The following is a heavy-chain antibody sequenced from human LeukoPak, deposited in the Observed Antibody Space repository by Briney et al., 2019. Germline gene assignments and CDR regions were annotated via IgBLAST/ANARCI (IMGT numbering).Heavy chain of an antibody. D-gene: IGHD3-9*01. V-gene: IGHV3-7*03. J-gene: IGHJ3*02. CDR3: AKDLRLRYSISTVDAFDI. CDR2: IKQDGSEK. CDR1: GFTFSSYW. Sequence: GGSLRLSCAASGFTFSSYWMSWVRQAPGKGLEWVANIKQDGSEKYYVDSVKGRFTISRDNSKNTLYLQMNSLRAEDTAVYYCAKDLRLRYSISTVDAFDIWGQGTMVTVSS.